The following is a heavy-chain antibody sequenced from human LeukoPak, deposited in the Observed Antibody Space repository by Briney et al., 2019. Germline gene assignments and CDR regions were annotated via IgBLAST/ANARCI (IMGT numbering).Heavy chain of an antibody. D-gene: IGHD2-15*01. J-gene: IGHJ3*02. CDR1: GFTLRSYE. CDR2: ISSSGSTI. Sequence: GGALRLSRAASGFTLRSYEMNWVRQAPAKGLEWVSYISSSGSTIYYADFVKRRYTISRDNAKHYLYLQRNSLRAEDTAVYYCARDWDLHCIGGSCYADAFDIWGQGTMVTVSS. V-gene: IGHV3-48*03. CDR3: ARDWDLHCIGGSCYADAFDI.